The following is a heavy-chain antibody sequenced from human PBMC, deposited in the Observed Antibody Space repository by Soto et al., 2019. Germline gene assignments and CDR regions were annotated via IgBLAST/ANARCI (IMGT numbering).Heavy chain of an antibody. CDR2: VYYSGST. Sequence: HPPGKGLEWIGYVYYSGSTNYNPSLKSRVTISVDTSKNQFSLKLSSVTAADTAVYYCARHPTVTTGRWFDPWGQGTLVTSPQ. J-gene: IGHJ5*02. V-gene: IGHV4-61*07. CDR3: ARHPTVTTGRWFDP. D-gene: IGHD4-17*01.